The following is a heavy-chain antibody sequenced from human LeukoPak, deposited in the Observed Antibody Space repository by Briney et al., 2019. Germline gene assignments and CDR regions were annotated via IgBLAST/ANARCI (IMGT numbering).Heavy chain of an antibody. CDR1: GFTFSDYS. D-gene: IGHD2-15*01. V-gene: IGHV3-48*04. J-gene: IGHJ3*02. Sequence: QPGGSLRLSCAASGFTFSDYSMNWVRQAPGKGLEWVSYISSSTSIIYYADSVKGRFTISRDNAKNSLYLQMNSLRAEDTAVYFCTSHTGVDATFRPFDIWGQGTMVTVSS. CDR2: ISSSTSII. CDR3: TSHTGVDATFRPFDI.